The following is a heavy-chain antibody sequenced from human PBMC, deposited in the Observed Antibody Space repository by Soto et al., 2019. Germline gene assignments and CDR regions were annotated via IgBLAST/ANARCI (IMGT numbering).Heavy chain of an antibody. CDR2: IWYHGNSM. Sequence: GGSLRLSCAASGFTFSSYGMHWVRQAPGKGLEWVAVIWYHGNSMYYADSVKGRFTISRDNSKNTLYLQMNNLRAEDTAVYYCARYSTGHSDYWGQGTLVTVSS. CDR1: GFTFSSYG. D-gene: IGHD6-19*01. J-gene: IGHJ4*02. CDR3: ARYSTGHSDY. V-gene: IGHV3-33*01.